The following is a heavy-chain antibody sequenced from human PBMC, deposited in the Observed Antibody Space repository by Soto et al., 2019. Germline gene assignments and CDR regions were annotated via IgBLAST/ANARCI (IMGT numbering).Heavy chain of an antibody. CDR2: IYHSGST. CDR1: GGSISSGGYS. D-gene: IGHD5-12*01. Sequence: QLQLQESGSGLVKPSQTLSLTCAVSGGSISSGGYSWSWIRQPPGKGLEWIGYIYHSGSTYYNPSIQSRVTIAVDRSKNQFSRKLRSVTAADTAVYYCAAGGGLPRYYWGQGTLVTVSS. J-gene: IGHJ4*02. V-gene: IGHV4-30-2*01. CDR3: AAGGGLPRYY.